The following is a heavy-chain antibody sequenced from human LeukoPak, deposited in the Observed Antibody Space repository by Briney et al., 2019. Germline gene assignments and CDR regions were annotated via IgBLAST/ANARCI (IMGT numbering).Heavy chain of an antibody. Sequence: ASVKVSCKASGYTFTTYDVNWVRQATGRGLEWLGWMSPNNGHTGYAQKFQGRVTLTRDTSINTAYTELSSLTSEDTAVYYCARNPYGTGHFDPWGQGSLVTVSS. CDR3: ARNPYGTGHFDP. CDR1: GYTFTTYD. J-gene: IGHJ5*02. D-gene: IGHD2-8*02. V-gene: IGHV1-8*01. CDR2: MSPNNGHT.